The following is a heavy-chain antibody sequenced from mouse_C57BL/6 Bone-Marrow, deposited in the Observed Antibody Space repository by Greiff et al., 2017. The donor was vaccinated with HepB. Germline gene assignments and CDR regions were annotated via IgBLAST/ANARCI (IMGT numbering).Heavy chain of an antibody. Sequence: QVLLQQPGAELVKPGASVKMSCKASGYTFTSYWITWVKQRPGQGLEWIGDIYPGSGSTNYNEKFKSKATLTVDTSSSTAYMQLSSLTSEDSAVYYCARRQLRLYYFDYWGQGTTLTVSS. CDR2: IYPGSGST. CDR3: ARRQLRLYYFDY. D-gene: IGHD3-2*02. J-gene: IGHJ2*01. CDR1: GYTFTSYW. V-gene: IGHV1-55*01.